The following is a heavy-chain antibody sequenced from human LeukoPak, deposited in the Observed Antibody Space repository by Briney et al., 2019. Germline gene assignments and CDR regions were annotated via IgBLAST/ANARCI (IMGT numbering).Heavy chain of an antibody. D-gene: IGHD3-10*01. CDR3: ARQLWFGEFRRYYYMDV. CDR1: GGSFSGYY. V-gene: IGHV4-34*01. Sequence: SETLSLTCAVYGGSFSGYYWSWIRQPPGKGLEWIGEINHSGSTNYNPSLKSRVTISVDTSKNQFSLKLSSVTAADTAVYYCARQLWFGEFRRYYYMDVWGKGTTVTISS. CDR2: INHSGST. J-gene: IGHJ6*03.